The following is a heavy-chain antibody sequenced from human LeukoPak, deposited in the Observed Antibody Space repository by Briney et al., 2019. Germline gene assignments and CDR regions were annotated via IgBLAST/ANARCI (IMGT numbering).Heavy chain of an antibody. Sequence: GGSLRLSCAASGFTFSSYSMNWVRQAPGKGLEWVSYISSSSSTIYYGDSVKGRFTISRDNAKNSLYLQMNSLRADDTAVYYCARETPRRGETRDGYRWGQGTVVTVSS. V-gene: IGHV3-48*01. CDR2: ISSSSSTI. CDR3: ARETPRRGETRDGYR. D-gene: IGHD5-24*01. J-gene: IGHJ4*02. CDR1: GFTFSSYS.